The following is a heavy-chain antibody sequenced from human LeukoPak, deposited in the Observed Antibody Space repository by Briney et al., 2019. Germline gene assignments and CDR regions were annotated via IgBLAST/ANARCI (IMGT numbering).Heavy chain of an antibody. CDR1: GFTFSSHL. Sequence: GGSLRLSCAASGFTFSSHLMHWVRQAPGKGLVWVSRISSDGTYTNYADSVRGRFTISRDNAKNTLYLQMNSLRAEDTAVYYCARDAVDTANAVWGQGTTVTVSS. V-gene: IGHV3-74*01. J-gene: IGHJ6*02. D-gene: IGHD5-18*01. CDR2: ISSDGTYT. CDR3: ARDAVDTANAV.